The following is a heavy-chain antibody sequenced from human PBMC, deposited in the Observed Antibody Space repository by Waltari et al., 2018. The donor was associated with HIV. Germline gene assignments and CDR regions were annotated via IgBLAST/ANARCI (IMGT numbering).Heavy chain of an antibody. V-gene: IGHV1-2*06. Sequence: QVQLVQSGAEVKKPGASVKVSCKASGYTFTAYYMHWVPQAPGQGLEWMGRINPNSGGTNYAQQFQGRVTMTRDTSISTAYMELSRLRSDDTAVYYCAREGARMTTMIYYYYGMDVWGQGTTVTVSS. CDR1: GYTFTAYY. J-gene: IGHJ6*02. D-gene: IGHD4-4*01. CDR3: AREGARMTTMIYYYYGMDV. CDR2: INPNSGGT.